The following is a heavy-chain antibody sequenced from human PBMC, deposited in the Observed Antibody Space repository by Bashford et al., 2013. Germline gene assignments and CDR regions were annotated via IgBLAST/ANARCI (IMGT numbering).Heavy chain of an antibody. D-gene: IGHD6-6*01. V-gene: IGHV3-48*03. J-gene: IGHJ6*02. CDR3: ARDWVAARQYYYYYYGMDV. CDR1: GFTFSSYE. Sequence: GSLRLSCAASGFTFSSYEMNWVRQAPGKGLEWVSYISSSGTTIYYADSVKGRFTISRDDAKNSLYLQMNSLRAEDTAVYYCARDWVAARQYYYYYYGMDVWGQGTTVTVSS. CDR2: ISSSGTTI.